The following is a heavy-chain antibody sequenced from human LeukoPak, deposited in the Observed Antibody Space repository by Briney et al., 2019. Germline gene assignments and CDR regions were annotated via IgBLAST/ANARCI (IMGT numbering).Heavy chain of an antibody. J-gene: IGHJ6*03. Sequence: GESLKISCKGSGYIFPNYWLGWVRQTPGKGLEWMGFIYAGDSDTTYSPSFQGQVTISADKSINTVYLQWSNLKASDTATYYCARRGGGRDYYYMDVWGKGTTVTVSS. CDR3: ARRGGGRDYYYMDV. CDR1: GYIFPNYW. CDR2: IYAGDSDT. D-gene: IGHD3-16*01. V-gene: IGHV5-51*01.